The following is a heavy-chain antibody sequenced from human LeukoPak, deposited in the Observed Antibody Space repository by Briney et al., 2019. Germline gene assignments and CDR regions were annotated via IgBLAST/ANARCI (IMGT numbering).Heavy chain of an antibody. Sequence: GGSLRLSCAASGFTFSSYSMNWVRQAPGKGLEWVSSISSSSSYIYYADSVKGRFTISRDNAKNSLYLQMNSLRAEDTAVYYCARHERFVSVVIDYWGQGTLVTVSS. CDR3: ARHERFVSVVIDY. V-gene: IGHV3-21*01. D-gene: IGHD3-22*01. CDR1: GFTFSSYS. J-gene: IGHJ4*02. CDR2: ISSSSSYI.